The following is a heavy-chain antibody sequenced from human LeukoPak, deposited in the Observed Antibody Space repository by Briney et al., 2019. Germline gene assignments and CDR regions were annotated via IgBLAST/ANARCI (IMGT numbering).Heavy chain of an antibody. J-gene: IGHJ4*02. CDR1: GFTFSTYG. Sequence: PGGSLRLSCAASGFTFSTYGMTWVRQAPGKGLEWVSAISGSAATTFYADSVKGRFTISRDNSKNTLYLQMNSLRAEDTAVYYCAKDYWPSGSSNPSDYWGQGTLVTVSS. V-gene: IGHV3-23*01. CDR2: ISGSAATT. D-gene: IGHD1-26*01. CDR3: AKDYWPSGSSNPSDY.